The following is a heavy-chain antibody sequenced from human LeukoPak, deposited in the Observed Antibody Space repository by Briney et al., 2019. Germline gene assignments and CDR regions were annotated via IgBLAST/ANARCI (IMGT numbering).Heavy chain of an antibody. CDR1: GFTFSSYW. CDR3: ARDLSGVTGYTYGRGIDY. Sequence: GGSLRLSCAASGFTFSSYWMSWVRQAPGKGLEWVANINQDGSEKYYVDSVRGRFAISRDNAKNSLYLQMNSLRPEDTAMYYCARDLSGVTGYTYGRGIDYWGQGTLVTVSS. V-gene: IGHV3-7*01. J-gene: IGHJ4*02. CDR2: INQDGSEK. D-gene: IGHD5-18*01.